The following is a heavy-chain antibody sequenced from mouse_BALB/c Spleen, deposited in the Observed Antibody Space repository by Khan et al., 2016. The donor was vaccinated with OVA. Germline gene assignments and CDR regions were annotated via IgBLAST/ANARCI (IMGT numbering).Heavy chain of an antibody. CDR3: ARRRVYCIFAY. V-gene: IGHV1-7*01. CDR1: GYTFTTYW. CDR2: INPSTGYT. Sequence: QVRLQQSGAELAKPGASVKMSCKASGYTFTTYWMHWVKQRPGQGLDWIGYINPSTGYTEYNQKFKDNATLTADKSSSTAYMQLNSLTSEDSAVYYCARRRVYCIFAYWGQGTLVTVSA. J-gene: IGHJ3*01. D-gene: IGHD1-3*01.